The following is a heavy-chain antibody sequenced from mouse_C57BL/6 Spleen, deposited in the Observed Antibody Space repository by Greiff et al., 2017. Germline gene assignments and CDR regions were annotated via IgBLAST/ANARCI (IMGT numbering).Heavy chain of an antibody. V-gene: IGHV1-64*01. CDR1: GYTFTSYW. D-gene: IGHD2-5*01. CDR3: AIYSNYSFAY. CDR2: IHPNSGST. J-gene: IGHJ3*01. Sequence: QVHVKQPGAELVKPGASVKLSCKASGYTFTSYWMHWVKQRPGQGLEWIGMIHPNSGSTNYNEKFKSKATLTVDKSSSTAYMQLSSLTSEDSAVYYCAIYSNYSFAYWGQGTLVTVSA.